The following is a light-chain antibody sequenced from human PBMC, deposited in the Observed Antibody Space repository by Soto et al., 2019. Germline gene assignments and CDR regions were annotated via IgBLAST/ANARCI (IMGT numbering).Light chain of an antibody. J-gene: IGKJ1*01. CDR2: GPS. CDR3: QQYGSSGT. CDR1: RSVSTY. V-gene: IGKV3-20*01. Sequence: ETVLTQSPATLSLSPGERATLSCRASRSVSTYLAWYQQKPGQAPRLLIYGPSNRATGIPDRFSGSGSGTDFTLTISRLEPEDFAVYYYQQYGSSGTFGQGTKVDI.